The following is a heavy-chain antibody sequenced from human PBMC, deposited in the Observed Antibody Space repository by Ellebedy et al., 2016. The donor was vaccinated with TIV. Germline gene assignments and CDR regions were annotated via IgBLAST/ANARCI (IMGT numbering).Heavy chain of an antibody. Sequence: GESLKISCAASGFSFSSYWMHWVRQTPGKGLVWLSRINGDGSSTAYADSVKGRFTISRDNAKNTLYLQMNSLRAEDTAVYYCAAVQYWEAAFDIWGQGTMVTVSS. D-gene: IGHD2-8*02. V-gene: IGHV3-74*01. CDR3: AAVQYWEAAFDI. CDR1: GFSFSSYW. J-gene: IGHJ3*02. CDR2: INGDGSST.